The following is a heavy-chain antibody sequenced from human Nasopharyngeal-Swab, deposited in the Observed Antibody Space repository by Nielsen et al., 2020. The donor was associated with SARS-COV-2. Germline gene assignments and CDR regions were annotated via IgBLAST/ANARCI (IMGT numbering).Heavy chain of an antibody. J-gene: IGHJ3*02. Sequence: ASVTVSCKASGYTFTSYGISWVRQAPGQGLEWMGWISAYNGNTNYAQKLQGRVTMTTDTSTSTAYMEMRSLRSDDTAVYYCAKVSRVWGGYRKADAFDIWGQGTMVTVSS. V-gene: IGHV1-18*04. D-gene: IGHD3-16*02. CDR2: ISAYNGNT. CDR3: AKVSRVWGGYRKADAFDI. CDR1: GYTFTSYG.